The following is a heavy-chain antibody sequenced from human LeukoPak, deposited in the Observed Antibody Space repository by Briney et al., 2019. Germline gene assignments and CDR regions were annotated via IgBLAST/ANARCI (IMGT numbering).Heavy chain of an antibody. J-gene: IGHJ4*02. CDR1: GYTFTDYY. CDR2: INPNSGGA. Sequence: WASVKVSCKASGYTFTDYYMNWVRQAPGQGLQWMGWINPNSGGANYAQKFQGRVTMTRDTSISTAYMELSRLRSDDTAVYYCARGVSVCLRGCFESMYGYWGQGTLVTVSS. CDR3: ARGVSVCLRGCFESMYGY. D-gene: IGHD3-9*01. V-gene: IGHV1-2*02.